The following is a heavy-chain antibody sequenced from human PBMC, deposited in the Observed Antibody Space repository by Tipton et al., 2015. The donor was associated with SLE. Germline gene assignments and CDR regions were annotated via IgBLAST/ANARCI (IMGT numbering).Heavy chain of an antibody. D-gene: IGHD5-18*01. CDR3: ARGGHTAMVTFDY. V-gene: IGHV4-39*02. Sequence: TLSLTCTVSGDSVSSSSYQWGWLRQPPGKGLEWIGSIYSSGSIFYNPSLKSRVTLSVDTSKKQFSLKLSSVTAADTAVYYCARGGHTAMVTFDYWGQGTLVTVSS. CDR1: GDSVSSSSYQ. J-gene: IGHJ4*02. CDR2: IYSSGSI.